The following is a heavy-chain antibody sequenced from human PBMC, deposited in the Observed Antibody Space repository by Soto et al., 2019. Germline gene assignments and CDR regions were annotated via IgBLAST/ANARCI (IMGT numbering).Heavy chain of an antibody. V-gene: IGHV4-31*03. CDR3: ARAIGRISDFRGLDY. CDR1: GGSISSGGYY. D-gene: IGHD3-3*01. J-gene: IGHJ4*02. Sequence: SETLSLTCTVSGGSISSGGYYWSWIRQHPGKGLEWIGYIYYSGSTYYNPSLKSRVTISVDTSKNQFSLKLSSVTAADTAVYYCARAIGRISDFRGLDYWGQGTLVTVSS. CDR2: IYYSGST.